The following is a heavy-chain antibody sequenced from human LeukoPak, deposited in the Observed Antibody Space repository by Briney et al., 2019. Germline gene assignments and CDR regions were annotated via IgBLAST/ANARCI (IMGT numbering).Heavy chain of an antibody. V-gene: IGHV4-4*07. J-gene: IGHJ6*03. CDR2: IYDSGSI. CDR3: ARCLNTYYYDNSGYSPEHYYMDV. Sequence: SETLSLTCTVSGDSISNYYWSWVRQPAGKGREWIGRIYDSGSINYNPSLKTPLTMSVDTSKNHFSLKLSSVTAADTAVYYCARCLNTYYYDNSGYSPEHYYMDVWGKGTTVIVSS. CDR1: GDSISNYY. D-gene: IGHD3-22*01.